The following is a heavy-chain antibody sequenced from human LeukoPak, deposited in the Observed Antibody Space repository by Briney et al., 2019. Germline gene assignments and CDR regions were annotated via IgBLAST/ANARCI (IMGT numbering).Heavy chain of an antibody. V-gene: IGHV3-20*04. CDR3: ARSRYYYDNSGYYYRLYYFDY. CDR2: INWNGGST. J-gene: IGHJ4*02. D-gene: IGHD3-22*01. CDR1: GFTFDDYG. Sequence: PGGSLRLSCAASGFTFDDYGMSWVRQAPGKGLEWVSGINWNGGSTGYADSVKGRFTISRDNAKNSLYLQMNSLRAEDTAVYYCARSRYYYDNSGYYYRLYYFDYWGQGTLVTVSS.